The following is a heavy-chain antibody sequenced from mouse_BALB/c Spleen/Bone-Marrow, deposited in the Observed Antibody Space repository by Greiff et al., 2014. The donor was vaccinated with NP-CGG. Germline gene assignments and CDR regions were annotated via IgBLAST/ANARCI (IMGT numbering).Heavy chain of an antibody. J-gene: IGHJ2*01. CDR2: IDPANGNT. D-gene: IGHD2-14*01. CDR3: ASYRLRTYFDY. Sequence: EVQLQQSGAELVKPGASVRLSCTASGFNIKDTYIHWVKQRPEQGLEWMGRIDPANGNTKYDPKFQGKATITADTSSNTAYLQLSSLTSEDTAVYYCASYRLRTYFDYWGQGTTLTVSS. CDR1: GFNIKDTY. V-gene: IGHV14-3*02.